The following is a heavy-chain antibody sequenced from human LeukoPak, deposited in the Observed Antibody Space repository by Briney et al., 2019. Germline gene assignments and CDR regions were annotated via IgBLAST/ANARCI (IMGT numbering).Heavy chain of an antibody. CDR1: GFTFSHYW. CDR3: ARDRYCSDSSCPHFDY. CDR2: IKQDESEK. Sequence: GGSLRLSCTASGFTFSHYWMSWVRQAPGRGLQWVADIKQDESEKYYVDSVKGRFTISRDNAKNSMYLQMNSLRAEDTAVYYCARDRYCSDSSCPHFDYWGQGTLVTVSS. V-gene: IGHV3-7*01. J-gene: IGHJ4*02. D-gene: IGHD2-15*01.